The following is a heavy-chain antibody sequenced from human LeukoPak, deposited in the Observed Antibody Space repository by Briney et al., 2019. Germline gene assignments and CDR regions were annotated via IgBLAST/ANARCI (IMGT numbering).Heavy chain of an antibody. CDR1: GGTFSSYA. V-gene: IGHV1-69*04. CDR2: IIPILGIA. Sequence: ASVKVSCKASGGTFSSYAISWVRQAPGQGLEWMGRIIPILGIANYAQKFQGRVTITADKSTSTAYMELSSLRSEDTAVYYCATAARRGYYYDSSGYYHRAPGAEYFQHWGQGTLVTVSS. J-gene: IGHJ1*01. D-gene: IGHD3-22*01. CDR3: ATAARRGYYYDSSGYYHRAPGAEYFQH.